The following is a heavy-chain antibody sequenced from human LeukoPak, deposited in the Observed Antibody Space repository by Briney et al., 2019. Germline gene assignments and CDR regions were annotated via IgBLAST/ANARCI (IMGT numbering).Heavy chain of an antibody. J-gene: IGHJ4*02. Sequence: GESLQISCKGSGYSFTSYWIGWVRQMPGKGLEWMGIIYPGDSDSRYSPSFQGQVTISADKSISTAYLQWSSLKASDTAMYYCARRGYCSSTSCYPFDYWGQGTLVTVSS. D-gene: IGHD2-2*01. CDR1: GYSFTSYW. CDR3: ARRGYCSSTSCYPFDY. CDR2: IYPGDSDS. V-gene: IGHV5-51*01.